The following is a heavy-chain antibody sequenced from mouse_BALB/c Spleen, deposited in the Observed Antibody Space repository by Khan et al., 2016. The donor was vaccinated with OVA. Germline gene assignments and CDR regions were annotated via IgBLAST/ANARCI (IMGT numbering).Heavy chain of an antibody. V-gene: IGHV5-6-4*01. CDR2: ISSGGTYT. CDR1: GFTFSRYT. J-gene: IGHJ4*01. Sequence: EVELVESGGGLVKPGGSLKLSCAASGFTFSRYTMSWVRQTPEKRLEWVATISSGGTYTYYVDSVEGRFTLSRDNAKNTLYLELTSLMSNDTTIYYCTRGESYYGNPYAIDFCSQGTSVTVTS. D-gene: IGHD2-1*01. CDR3: TRGESYYGNPYAIDF.